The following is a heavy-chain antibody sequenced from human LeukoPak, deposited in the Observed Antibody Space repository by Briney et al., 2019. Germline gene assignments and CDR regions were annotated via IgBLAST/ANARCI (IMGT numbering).Heavy chain of an antibody. J-gene: IGHJ4*02. CDR2: IYYSGST. CDR1: GGSINSYY. D-gene: IGHD2-21*02. V-gene: IGHV4-59*01. Sequence: SETLSLTCTVSGGSINSYYWGWIRQPPEKGLEWIGYIYYSGSTTYNPSLKSRVTISVDTSKNQFSLKLSSVTAADTAVYYCARDYGDDPEYYFDYWGQGTLVTVSS. CDR3: ARDYGDDPEYYFDY.